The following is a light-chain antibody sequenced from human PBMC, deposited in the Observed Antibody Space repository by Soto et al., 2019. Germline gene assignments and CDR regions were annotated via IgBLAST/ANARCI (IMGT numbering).Light chain of an antibody. CDR3: QHYNNWPPLLT. Sequence: DIVMTQSPDSLAVSLGERATINCKSSQSVLYSSNNKNYLAWYQQRPGQPPKLLIYWASTRESGVPDRFSGSGSGTEFTLTISSLQSEDFAVYYCQHYNNWPPLLTFGGGTKVDIK. CDR2: WAS. J-gene: IGKJ4*01. V-gene: IGKV4-1*01. CDR1: QSVLYSSNNKNY.